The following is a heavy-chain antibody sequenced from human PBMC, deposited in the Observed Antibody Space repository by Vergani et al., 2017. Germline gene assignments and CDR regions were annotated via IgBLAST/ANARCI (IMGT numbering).Heavy chain of an antibody. Sequence: VQLVESGGGLVKPGGSLRLSCAASGFTFSSYAMSWVRQAPGKGLEWVSAISGSGGSTYYADSVKGRFTISRDNSKNTLYLQMNSLRAEDTAVYYCAKETGIAVAAGSVYFDYWGQGTLVTVSS. CDR1: GFTFSSYA. J-gene: IGHJ4*02. D-gene: IGHD6-19*01. CDR3: AKETGIAVAAGSVYFDY. CDR2: ISGSGGST. V-gene: IGHV3-23*04.